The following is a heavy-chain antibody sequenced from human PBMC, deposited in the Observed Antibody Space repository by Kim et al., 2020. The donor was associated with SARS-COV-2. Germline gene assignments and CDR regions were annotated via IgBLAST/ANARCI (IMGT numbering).Heavy chain of an antibody. D-gene: IGHD3-10*01. J-gene: IGHJ6*02. CDR2: ISSSSSYI. CDR3: ARDIPSYGSGSGDV. CDR1: GFTFSSYS. Sequence: GGSLRRSCAASGFTFSSYSMNWVRQAPGKGLEWVSSISSSSSYIYYADSVKGRFTISRDNAKNSLYLQMNSLRAEDTAVYYCARDIPSYGSGSGDVWGQGTTVTVSS. V-gene: IGHV3-21*01.